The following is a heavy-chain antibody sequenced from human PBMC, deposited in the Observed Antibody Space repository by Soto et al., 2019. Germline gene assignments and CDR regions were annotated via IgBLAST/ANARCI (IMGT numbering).Heavy chain of an antibody. V-gene: IGHV1-69*12. J-gene: IGHJ6*02. CDR1: GGTFSSYA. CDR2: IIPIFGTA. CDR3: ASQQLGPSDYYGMDV. D-gene: IGHD6-6*01. Sequence: QVQLVQSGAEVKKPGSSVKVSCKASGGTFSSYAISWVRQAPGHGLEWMGGIIPIFGTANYAQKFQGRVTMTADESPSTAYMELSSLRSEDTAVYYCASQQLGPSDYYGMDVCGQGATGTVAS.